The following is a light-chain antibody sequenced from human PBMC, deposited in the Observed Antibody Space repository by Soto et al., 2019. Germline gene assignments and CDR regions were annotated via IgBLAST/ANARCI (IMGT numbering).Light chain of an antibody. CDR3: NSMTTSSSSRFV. CDR2: DVN. J-gene: IGLJ1*01. CDR1: SSDIGRYEY. V-gene: IGLV2-14*01. Sequence: QSALTQPASVSGSPGQSITISCTGTSSDIGRYEYVSWYQQYPGKAPKLIIHDVNNRPSGVSNRFSGSKSGNTASLTISGLQAEDEADYYCNSMTTSSSSRFVFGTGTSSPS.